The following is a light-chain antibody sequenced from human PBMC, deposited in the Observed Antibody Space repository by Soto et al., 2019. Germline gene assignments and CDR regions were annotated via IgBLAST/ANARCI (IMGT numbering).Light chain of an antibody. J-gene: IGKJ4*01. Sequence: DIQMTKSPSTLSASVGDRVTITCRASPNINEYLAWYQQKPGKAPNLLIYMASSLESEVPSRFSGSGSGTEFTLTISSLQADDGAVYDCQQSYNTPLTFCGGTKLDIK. CDR1: PNINEY. V-gene: IGKV1-5*03. CDR3: QQSYNTPLT. CDR2: MAS.